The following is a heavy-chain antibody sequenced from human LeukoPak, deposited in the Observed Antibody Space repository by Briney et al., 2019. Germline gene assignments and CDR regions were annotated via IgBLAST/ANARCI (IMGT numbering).Heavy chain of an antibody. CDR1: GGSISSSSYY. CDR2: IYYSGST. D-gene: IGHD6-6*01. V-gene: IGHV4-39*01. Sequence: SETLSLTCTVSGGSISSSSYYWGWIRQPPGKGLEWIGSIYYSGSTYYNPSLKSRVTISVDTSKNQFSLKLSSVTAADTAVYCCARHVIAARRPYYFDYWGQGTLVTVSS. CDR3: ARHVIAARRPYYFDY. J-gene: IGHJ4*02.